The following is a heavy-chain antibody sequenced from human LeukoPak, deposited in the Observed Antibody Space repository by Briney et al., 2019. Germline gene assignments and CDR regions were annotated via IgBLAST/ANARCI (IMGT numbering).Heavy chain of an antibody. CDR3: ARGIDSSGFYGFDY. V-gene: IGHV3-23*01. D-gene: IGHD3-22*01. CDR1: GFTFSTYD. J-gene: IGHJ4*02. Sequence: PGGSLRLSCVASGFTFSTYDMRWVRQAPGKGLEWVSAISGNGDSTYFADSVKGRFTISRDNSKNTLYLQMNSLRAEDTAVYYCARGIDSSGFYGFDYWGQGTLVTVSS. CDR2: ISGNGDST.